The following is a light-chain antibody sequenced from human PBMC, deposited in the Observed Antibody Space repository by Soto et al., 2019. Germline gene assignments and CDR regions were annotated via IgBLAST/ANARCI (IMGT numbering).Light chain of an antibody. CDR1: QSVSSSY. V-gene: IGKV3D-20*02. J-gene: IGKJ5*01. Sequence: VMTQSPATLSLSPGERATLSCRASQSVSSSYLAWYQQKPGQAPRLLIYGASSRATGIPARFSGTGSGTDFTLTINNLEPEDFAVYYCQVRTNWSIAFGRGTRLEI. CDR2: GAS. CDR3: QVRTNWSIA.